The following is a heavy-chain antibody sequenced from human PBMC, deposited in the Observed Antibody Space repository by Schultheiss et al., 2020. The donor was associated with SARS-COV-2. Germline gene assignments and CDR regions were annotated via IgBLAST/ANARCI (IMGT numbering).Heavy chain of an antibody. D-gene: IGHD3-16*02. CDR3: ARLSLDFEDVWQGYRFSDWFDP. CDR2: IHPAGSL. Sequence: SETLSLTCAVSGGSINNDNWWFSWVRQPPGKGLEWLGEIHPAGSLHYNPSLNSRVTISMDKSKNQFSLELTSVTAADTAVYYCARLSLDFEDVWQGYRFSDWFDPWGQGTQVTVSS. J-gene: IGHJ5*02. V-gene: IGHV4-4*02. CDR1: GGSINNDNW.